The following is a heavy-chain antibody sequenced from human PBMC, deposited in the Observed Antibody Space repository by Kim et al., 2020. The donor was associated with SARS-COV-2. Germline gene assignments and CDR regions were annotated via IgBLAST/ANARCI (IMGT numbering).Heavy chain of an antibody. CDR2: IIPIFGTA. CDR3: ARPHVGLAAYCGGDCSARDYYYGMDV. D-gene: IGHD2-21*02. J-gene: IGHJ6*02. CDR1: GGTFSSYA. V-gene: IGHV1-69*13. Sequence: SVKVSCKASGGTFSSYAISWVRQAPGQGLEWMGGIIPIFGTANYAQKFQGRVTITADESTSTAYMELSSLRSEDTAVYYCARPHVGLAAYCGGDCSARDYYYGMDVWGQGTTVTVSS.